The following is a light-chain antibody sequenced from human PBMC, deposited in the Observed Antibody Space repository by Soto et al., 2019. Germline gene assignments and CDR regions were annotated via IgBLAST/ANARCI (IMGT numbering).Light chain of an antibody. CDR2: DAS. Sequence: EIVLTQSPATLSLSPGERATLSCRASQSVSSYLAWYQQNPGQAPRLLIYDASNRATGIPARFSGSGSGTDFTLPISSLEPEDFALYYCQQRSNWPRTFGQGTKVEIK. V-gene: IGKV3-11*01. CDR3: QQRSNWPRT. CDR1: QSVSSY. J-gene: IGKJ1*01.